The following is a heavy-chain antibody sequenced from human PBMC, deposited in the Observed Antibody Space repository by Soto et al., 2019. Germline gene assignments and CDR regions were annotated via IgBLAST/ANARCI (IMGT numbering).Heavy chain of an antibody. CDR2: MLDTWTT. V-gene: IGHV4-4*08. CDR1: SDSINNYY. Sequence: QVRLQESGPGLVTPSETLSLICSVSSDSINNYYWSWVRQPPGKGLEWLGCMLDTWTTKYNPSLLGLISISGDASKSLFARKLTSFSAADQAVYSGASVGGFEYGDTQHFDFWGQG. J-gene: IGHJ4*02. D-gene: IGHD2-21*01. CDR3: ASVGGFEYGDTQHFDF.